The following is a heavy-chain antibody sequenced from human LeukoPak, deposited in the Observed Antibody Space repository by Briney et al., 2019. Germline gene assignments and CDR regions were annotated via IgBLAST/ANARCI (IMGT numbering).Heavy chain of an antibody. CDR2: IYSGGST. CDR3: ARDPTAATATYFDY. V-gene: IGHV3-53*01. CDR1: GFAINTNY. J-gene: IGHJ4*02. D-gene: IGHD2-15*01. Sequence: GGSLRLSCVASGFAINTNYMNWVRQAPGKGLEWVSVIYSGGSTYYADSVKGRFIISRDNSKNTLYLQMNSLRAEDTAVCYCARDPTAATATYFDYWGQGTLVTVSS.